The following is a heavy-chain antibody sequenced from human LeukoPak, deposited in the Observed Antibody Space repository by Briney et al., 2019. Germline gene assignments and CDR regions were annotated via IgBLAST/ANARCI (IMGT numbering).Heavy chain of an antibody. V-gene: IGHV3-48*04. CDR2: ISSDGNSK. J-gene: IGHJ4*02. D-gene: IGHD5-24*01. CDR1: GFTFSSYA. Sequence: GGSLRLSCAASGFTFSSYAMSWVRQAPGKGLEWIAFISSDGNSKYYADSVRGRFTISRDNAKNSLYLQMNSLRAEDTAVYYCARETRWDFDYWGQGALVSVSS. CDR3: ARETRWDFDY.